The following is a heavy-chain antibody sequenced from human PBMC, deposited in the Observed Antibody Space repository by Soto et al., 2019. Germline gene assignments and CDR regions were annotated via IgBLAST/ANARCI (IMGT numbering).Heavy chain of an antibody. CDR1: GFTFDDYA. D-gene: IGHD3-10*01. CDR3: ASGGYGSGSYTGMDV. Sequence: GGSLRLSCAASGFTFDDYAMNWVRQAPGKGLEWVSYISSSSSTIYYADSVKGRFTISRDNAKNSLYLQMNSLRDEDTAVYYCASGGYGSGSYTGMDVWGQGTTVTVSS. CDR2: ISSSSSTI. J-gene: IGHJ6*02. V-gene: IGHV3-48*02.